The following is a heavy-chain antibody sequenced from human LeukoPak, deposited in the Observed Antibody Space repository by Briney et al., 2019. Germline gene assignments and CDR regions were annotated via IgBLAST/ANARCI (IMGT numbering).Heavy chain of an antibody. D-gene: IGHD3-22*01. CDR1: GGSISSYY. CDR2: IYYSRST. Sequence: SETLSLTCTVSGGSISSYYWSWIRQPPGKGLEWIGYIYYSRSTNYNPSPKSRVTISVDTSKNQFSLKLSSVTAADTAVYYCARDSDSSGYYYDVWGQGTLVTVSS. CDR3: ARDSDSSGYYYDV. J-gene: IGHJ4*02. V-gene: IGHV4-59*01.